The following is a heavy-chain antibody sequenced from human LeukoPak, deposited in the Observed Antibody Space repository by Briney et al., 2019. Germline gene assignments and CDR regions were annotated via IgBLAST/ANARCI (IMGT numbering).Heavy chain of an antibody. J-gene: IGHJ4*02. CDR2: INGAGDSA. CDR1: GFTFSGHY. V-gene: IGHV3-74*01. Sequence: GGSLRLSCAASGFTFSGHYMHWVRQVSGKRLVWVAQINGAGDSAVYADSVKGRFTFSRDNARNILYLQMNNLKVEDTAVYYCARERAAANDYWGQGTLVTVSS. CDR3: ARERAAANDY. D-gene: IGHD6-13*01.